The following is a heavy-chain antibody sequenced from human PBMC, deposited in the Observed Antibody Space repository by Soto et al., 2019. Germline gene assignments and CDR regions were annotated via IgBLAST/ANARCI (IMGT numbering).Heavy chain of an antibody. V-gene: IGHV4-39*01. CDR3: ARLPDVDTAMVTFLDV. CDR1: GGSISSSSYY. J-gene: IGHJ6*02. D-gene: IGHD5-18*01. Sequence: KASETLSLTCTVSGGSISSSSYYWGWIRQPPGKGLEWIGSIYYSGSTYYNPSLKSRVTISVDTSKNQFSLKLSSVTAADTAVYYCARLPDVDTAMVTFLDVWGQGTTVTVSS. CDR2: IYYSGST.